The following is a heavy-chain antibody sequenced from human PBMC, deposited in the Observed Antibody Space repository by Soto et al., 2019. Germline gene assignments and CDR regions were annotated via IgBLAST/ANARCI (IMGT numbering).Heavy chain of an antibody. V-gene: IGHV4-4*02. J-gene: IGHJ5*01. D-gene: IGHD1-1*01. CDR2: VHISGHS. Sequence: SETLSLTCTLSGGSVRAPDWWSWVRQSPDKGLEWIAEVHISGHSNYNPSLGSRVSVSIDSSKNQFYLNLNSVTAADTAIYYCARVRQGCSANNCYFDPRGQGTQVTVSS. CDR1: GGSVRAPDW. CDR3: ARVRQGCSANNCYFDP.